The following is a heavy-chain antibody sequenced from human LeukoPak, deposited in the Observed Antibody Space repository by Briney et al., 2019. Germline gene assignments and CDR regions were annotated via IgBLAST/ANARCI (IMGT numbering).Heavy chain of an antibody. D-gene: IGHD6-6*01. CDR2: IKSKTDGGTT. Sequence: GGSLRLSCAASGFTFSNAWMSWVRQAPGKGLEWVGRIKSKTDGGTTDYAAPVKGRFTISRDDSKNTLYLQMNSLRAEDTAVYYCARDQWGSSSADYWGQGTLVTVSS. CDR1: GFTFSNAW. J-gene: IGHJ4*02. V-gene: IGHV3-15*01. CDR3: ARDQWGSSSADY.